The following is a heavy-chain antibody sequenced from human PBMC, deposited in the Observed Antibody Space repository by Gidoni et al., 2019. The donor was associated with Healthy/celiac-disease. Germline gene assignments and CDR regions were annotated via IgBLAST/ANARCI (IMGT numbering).Heavy chain of an antibody. J-gene: IGHJ4*02. V-gene: IGHV1-69*01. CDR1: GGPFSSYA. Sequence: QVPLVPSGAEVLTPGPSVTVSCQSSGGPFSSYAISWVRRAPGQGLEWMGGIIPIFGTANYAQKCQGRVTITADESTSTAYMEQSSLISEDTAVYYCAMGGIEAARPFDYWGQGTMVTVSS. CDR2: IIPIFGTA. D-gene: IGHD6-13*01. CDR3: AMGGIEAARPFDY.